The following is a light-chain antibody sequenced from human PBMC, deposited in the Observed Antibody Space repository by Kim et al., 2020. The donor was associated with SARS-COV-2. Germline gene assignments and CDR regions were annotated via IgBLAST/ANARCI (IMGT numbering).Light chain of an antibody. J-gene: IGLJ3*02. V-gene: IGLV3-21*01. CDR2: SDT. Sequence: VAPGQTARITCGGDSIESKSVHWYQQRPGQAPVLVIYSDTDRPSGISERFSGSNSGNTATLTISRVEVGDEADYYCQVRHSTIDRVFGGGTKVTVL. CDR1: SIESKS. CDR3: QVRHSTIDRV.